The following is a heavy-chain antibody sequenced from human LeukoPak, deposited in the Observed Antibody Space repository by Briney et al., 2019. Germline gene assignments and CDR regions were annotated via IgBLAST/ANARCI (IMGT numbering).Heavy chain of an antibody. Sequence: GGSLRLSCAASGFTFSNAWMSWVRQAPGKGLEWVGRIKSNSDGGTTDYAAPVKGSFTISRDDSKNTLYLQMNSLKTEDTAVYYCTTSKFDYWGQGILVTVSS. CDR3: TTSKFDY. J-gene: IGHJ4*02. CDR2: IKSNSDGGTT. CDR1: GFTFSNAW. V-gene: IGHV3-15*01.